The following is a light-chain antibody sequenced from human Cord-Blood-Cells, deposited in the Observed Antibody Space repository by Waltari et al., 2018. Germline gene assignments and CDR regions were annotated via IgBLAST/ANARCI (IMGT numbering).Light chain of an antibody. CDR1: SSDVGGYNY. CDR2: EVS. CDR3: SSYAGSNNWV. V-gene: IGLV2-8*01. J-gene: IGLJ3*02. Sequence: QSALTQPPSPSGSPGQSVPLPCTGNSSDVGGYNYVSWYQQHPGKAPKLMIYEVSKRPSGVPDRFSGSKSGNTASLTVSGLQAEDEADYYCSSYAGSNNWVFGGGTKLTVL.